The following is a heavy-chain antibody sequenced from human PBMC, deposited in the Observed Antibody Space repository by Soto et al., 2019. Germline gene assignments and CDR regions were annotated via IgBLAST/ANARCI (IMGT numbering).Heavy chain of an antibody. V-gene: IGHV4-59*01. CDR3: ARFRRAVWGDYYYYGMDV. CDR1: GGSISSYY. D-gene: IGHD3-16*01. Sequence: SETLSLTCTVSGGSISSYYWSWIRQPPGKGLEWIGYIYYSGTTNYNPSLKSRVTISVDTSKNQFSLKLSSVTAADTAVYYCARFRRAVWGDYYYYGMDVWGQGTTVTVSS. J-gene: IGHJ6*02. CDR2: IYYSGTT.